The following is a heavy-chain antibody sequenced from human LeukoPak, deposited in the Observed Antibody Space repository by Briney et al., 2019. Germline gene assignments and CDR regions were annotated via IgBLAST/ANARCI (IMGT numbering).Heavy chain of an antibody. J-gene: IGHJ6*03. CDR2: IRYDGSNK. Sequence: PGGSLRLSCAASGFTFTTYWMTWVRQAPGKGLEWVAFIRYDGSNKYYADSVKGRFTISRDNSKNTLYLQMNSLRAEDTAVYYCAKVGIGDSVSRDYYYMDVWGKGTTVTISS. V-gene: IGHV3-30*02. CDR1: GFTFTTYW. D-gene: IGHD3-10*01. CDR3: AKVGIGDSVSRDYYYMDV.